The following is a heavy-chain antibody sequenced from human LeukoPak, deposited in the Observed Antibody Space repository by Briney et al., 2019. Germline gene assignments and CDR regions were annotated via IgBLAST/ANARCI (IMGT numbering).Heavy chain of an antibody. Sequence: SVKVSCKASGGTFSSYAISWVRQAPGQGLEWMGGVIPIFGTANYAQKFQGRVTITADESTSTAYMELSSLRSEDTAVYYCARDGIAARPNVYYFDYWGQGTLVTVSS. D-gene: IGHD6-6*01. V-gene: IGHV1-69*13. CDR2: VIPIFGTA. J-gene: IGHJ4*02. CDR1: GGTFSSYA. CDR3: ARDGIAARPNVYYFDY.